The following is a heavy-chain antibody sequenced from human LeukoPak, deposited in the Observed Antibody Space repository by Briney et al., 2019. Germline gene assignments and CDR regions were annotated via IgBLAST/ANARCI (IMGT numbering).Heavy chain of an antibody. J-gene: IGHJ4*02. V-gene: IGHV3-7*01. D-gene: IGHD1-26*01. CDR1: GFTFSSFW. Sequence: PGGSLRLSCAASGFTFSSFWMGWVRQTPGKRLEWVANMNIDGSEKYYADSVKGRFSISRDNARNSVYLQMNSLRVDDTAVYYCARDPVEWELLLGYWGQGTLVTVSS. CDR2: MNIDGSEK. CDR3: ARDPVEWELLLGY.